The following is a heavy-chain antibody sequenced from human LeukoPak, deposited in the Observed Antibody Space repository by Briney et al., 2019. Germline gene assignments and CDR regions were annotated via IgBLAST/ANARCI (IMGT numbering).Heavy chain of an antibody. CDR3: ARGQRGFPFDY. Sequence: SETLSLTCTVSGGSVSSSSYYWGWIRQPPGKGLEWIGSIYYSGSTYYNPSLKSRVTISVDTSKNQFSLKLSSVTAADTAVYYCARGQRGFPFDYWGQGTLVTVSS. V-gene: IGHV4-39*01. J-gene: IGHJ4*02. CDR2: IYYSGST. CDR1: GGSVSSSSYY. D-gene: IGHD6-25*01.